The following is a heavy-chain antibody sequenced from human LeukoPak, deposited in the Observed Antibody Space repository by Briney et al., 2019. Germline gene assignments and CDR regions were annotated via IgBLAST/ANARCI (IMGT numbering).Heavy chain of an antibody. V-gene: IGHV1-8*01. Sequence: GASVKVSCKASGYTFTSYDINWVRQATGQGLEWVGWMDPNSGNTGYAQKFQGRVTMTRDTSISTAYMELSSLRSEDTAAYYCARYAVVAAMNWFDPWGQGTLVIVSS. CDR3: ARYAVVAAMNWFDP. CDR1: GYTFTSYD. J-gene: IGHJ5*02. CDR2: MDPNSGNT. D-gene: IGHD2-15*01.